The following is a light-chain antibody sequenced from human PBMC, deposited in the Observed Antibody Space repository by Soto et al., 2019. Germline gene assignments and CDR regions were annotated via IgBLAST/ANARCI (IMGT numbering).Light chain of an antibody. CDR1: NSDVGDYRY. V-gene: IGLV2-14*01. CDR2: EVA. CDR3: SSYTGDNTLV. Sequence: QSVLTQPASVSGSPGQSITISCTGTNSDVGDYRYVSWYQQHPLKAPKLMIFEVANRPSGVSSRFSASKSGNTASLTISGLQAEDEAHYYCSSYTGDNTLVFGTGTKVTVL. J-gene: IGLJ1*01.